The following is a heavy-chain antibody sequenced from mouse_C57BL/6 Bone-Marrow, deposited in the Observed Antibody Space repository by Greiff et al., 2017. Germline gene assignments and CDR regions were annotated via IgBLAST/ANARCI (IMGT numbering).Heavy chain of an antibody. V-gene: IGHV1-59*01. CDR3: ARSIYYGYDDAMDY. J-gene: IGHJ4*01. CDR1: GYTFTSYW. CDR2: IDPSDSYT. Sequence: QVQLKQPGAELVRPGTSVKLSCKASGYTFTSYWMHWVKQRPGQGLEWIGVIDPSDSYTNYNQKFKGKATLTVDTSSSTAYMQLSSLTSEDSAVYYCARSIYYGYDDAMDYWGQGTSVTVSS. D-gene: IGHD2-2*01.